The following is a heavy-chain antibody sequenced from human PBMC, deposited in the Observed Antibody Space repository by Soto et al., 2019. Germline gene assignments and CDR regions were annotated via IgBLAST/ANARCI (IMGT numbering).Heavy chain of an antibody. D-gene: IGHD3-10*01. Sequence: GSAVEVSWKASGYTFTSYYMHWGRQSPGNGLEWMGIINPSGGSTSYAQKFQGRVTMTRDTSTSTVYMELSSLRSEDTAVYYYAKSMVRARMDVLGQGTTVT. CDR2: INPSGGST. V-gene: IGHV1-46*01. J-gene: IGHJ6*02. CDR3: AKSMVRARMDV. CDR1: GYTFTSYY.